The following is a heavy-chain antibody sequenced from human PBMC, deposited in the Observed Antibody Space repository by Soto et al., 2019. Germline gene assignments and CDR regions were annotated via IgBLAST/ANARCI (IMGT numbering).Heavy chain of an antibody. CDR1: GFTVSSNY. V-gene: IGHV3-53*04. CDR2: LYAGGNT. J-gene: IGHJ5*02. CDR3: ARGYWLDP. Sequence: EVQVVESGGDLVQPGGSLTLSCEASGFTVSSNYISWVRQAPGKGLEWVSILYAGGNTYYADSLKGRLTLSRDNSENTVYLQMNSLRPDDTAIYYCARGYWLDPWGQGTLVTVSS.